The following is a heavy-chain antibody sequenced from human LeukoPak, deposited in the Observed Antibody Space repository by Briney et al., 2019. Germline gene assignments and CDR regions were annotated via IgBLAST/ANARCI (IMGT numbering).Heavy chain of an antibody. CDR2: IYYSGST. J-gene: IGHJ4*02. D-gene: IGHD6-25*01. Sequence: SETLSLTCTVSGGSISSYYWSWIRQPPGKGLEWIGYIYYSGSTNYNPSLKSRVTISVDTSKTQFSVKLRSVTAAETAVYYCARGGDNSLDSSDHRPFDYWGQGTLVTVSS. CDR3: ARGGDNSLDSSDHRPFDY. CDR1: GGSISSYY. V-gene: IGHV4-59*12.